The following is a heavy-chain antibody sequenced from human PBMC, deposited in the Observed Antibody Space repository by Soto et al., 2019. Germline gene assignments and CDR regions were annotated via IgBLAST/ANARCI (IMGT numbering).Heavy chain of an antibody. J-gene: IGHJ4*02. V-gene: IGHV4-30-2*01. D-gene: IGHD3-10*01. CDR2: IYPSGNT. CDR1: GGSVSSGDYS. CDR3: ACDYGSGSYRFDS. Sequence: QVQLQESGSGLMKPSQTLSLTCAVSGGSVSSGDYSWSWIRQPPGKGLEWIGYIYPSGNTVYNPSLKSRVTISMDRSKIQFSLKLTSVTAADTAVYYCACDYGSGSYRFDSWGQGILVTVSS.